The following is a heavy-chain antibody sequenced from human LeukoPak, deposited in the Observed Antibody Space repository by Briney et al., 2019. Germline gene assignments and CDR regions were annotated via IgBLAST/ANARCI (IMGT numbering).Heavy chain of an antibody. CDR2: IYYSGST. J-gene: IGHJ6*03. Sequence: KTSETLSLTCTVSGGSISSSSYYWGWIRQPPGKGLEWIGSIYYSGSTNYNPSLKSRVTISVDTSKNQFSLKLSSVTAADTAVYYCARAVGSGSFQTYYYYMDVWGKGTTVTISS. CDR3: ARAVGSGSFQTYYYYMDV. D-gene: IGHD3-10*01. CDR1: GGSISSSSYY. V-gene: IGHV4-39*07.